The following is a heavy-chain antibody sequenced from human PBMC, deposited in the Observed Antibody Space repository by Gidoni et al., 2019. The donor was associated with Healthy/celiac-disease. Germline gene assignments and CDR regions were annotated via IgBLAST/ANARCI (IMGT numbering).Heavy chain of an antibody. Sequence: QVQLQESGPGLVKPSETLSLTCPVSGGSISSYYWSWIRQPPGKGLEWIGYIYYSGSTNYNPSLKSRVTISVDTSKNQFSLKLSSVTAADTAVYYCARDRSFGYWGQGTLVTVSS. CDR2: IYYSGST. CDR3: ARDRSFGY. CDR1: GGSISSYY. J-gene: IGHJ4*02. V-gene: IGHV4-59*01.